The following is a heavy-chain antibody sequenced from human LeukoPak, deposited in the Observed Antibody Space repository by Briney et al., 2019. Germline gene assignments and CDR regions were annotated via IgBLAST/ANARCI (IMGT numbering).Heavy chain of an antibody. CDR1: GFTVSSSY. CDR3: ARGITGTNNWFDP. D-gene: IGHD1/OR15-1a*01. V-gene: IGHV3-66*02. J-gene: IGHJ5*02. CDR2: IYSGGGT. Sequence: SGGSLRLSCAASGFTVSSSYMTWVRQAPGKGLEWVSLIYSGGGTYYADSVKGRFTISRDNSKNTLYLQMNSPRAEDTAVYYCARGITGTNNWFDPWGQGTLVTVSS.